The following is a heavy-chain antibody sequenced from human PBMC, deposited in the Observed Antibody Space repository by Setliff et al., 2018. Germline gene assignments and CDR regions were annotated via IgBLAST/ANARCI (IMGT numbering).Heavy chain of an antibody. CDR3: SRLVRFCTRVACQTLSGGEF. CDR2: ISPYNGVT. D-gene: IGHD2-8*01. CDR1: AYILSSYG. V-gene: IGHV1-18*01. Sequence: GASVKVSCKASAYILSSYGISWVRQAPGEGLEWMGWISPYNGVTSYAQRFQGRVTMTTDTSTSAAYLELMSLGSDDTAVYYCSRLVRFCTRVACQTLSGGEFWGQGTLVTVSS. J-gene: IGHJ1*01.